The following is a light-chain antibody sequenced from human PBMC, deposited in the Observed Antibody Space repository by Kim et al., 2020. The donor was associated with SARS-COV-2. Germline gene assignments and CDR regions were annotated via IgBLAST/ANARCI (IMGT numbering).Light chain of an antibody. V-gene: IGLV6-57*04. CDR3: QSYDSSNWV. Sequence: NFTLTQPHSVSESPGKTVTISCTRSSGSIASNYVQWYQQRPGSAPTTVIYEDNQRPSGVPDRFSGSIDSSSNSASLTISGLKTEDEDDYYCQSYDSSNWVFGGGTQLTVL. CDR2: EDN. CDR1: SGSIASNY. J-gene: IGLJ3*02.